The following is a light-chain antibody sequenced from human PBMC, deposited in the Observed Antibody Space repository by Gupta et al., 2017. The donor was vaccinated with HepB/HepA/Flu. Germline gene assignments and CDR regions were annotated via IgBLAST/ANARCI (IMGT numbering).Light chain of an antibody. V-gene: IGLV2-11*01. CDR3: CSYAGTYTPMV. J-gene: IGLJ2*01. CDR2: DVS. CDR1: SSDIGRYNY. Sequence: QSALTQPRSVSASPGQSVTISCTGTSSDIGRYNYVSWYQQHPGKAPKLMISDVSKRPSGVPDRFSGSKSGSTASLTISGLQAEDEADYYCCSYAGTYTPMVFGGGTRLTVL.